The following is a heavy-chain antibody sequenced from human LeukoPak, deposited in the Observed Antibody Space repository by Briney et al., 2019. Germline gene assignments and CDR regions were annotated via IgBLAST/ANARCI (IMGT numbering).Heavy chain of an antibody. D-gene: IGHD3-10*02. CDR2: ISSGGSTI. Sequence: PGGPLRLSCAPSGFTLSSYQMNWVRQAPGKGLEWVSYISSGGSTIYYADPVKGRYTISGDNAKNSLYLQMNSLRAEDTAVYYCAELGITMIGGVWGKGTTVTISS. J-gene: IGHJ6*04. V-gene: IGHV3-48*03. CDR3: AELGITMIGGV. CDR1: GFTLSSYQ.